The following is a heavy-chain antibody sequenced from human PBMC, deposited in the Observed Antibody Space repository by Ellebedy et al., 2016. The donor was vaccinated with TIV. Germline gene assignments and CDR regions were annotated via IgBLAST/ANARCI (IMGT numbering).Heavy chain of an antibody. V-gene: IGHV4-59*12. Sequence: SETLSLTXTVSGGSISRDCWSWIRQSPGKGLEWIGYIYYTGTTNYNPSLKSRLTISVDTSKNQFSLKLRSVTAADTAVYYCATVSYNRPGSIIGHFFDYWGQGTLVTVSS. J-gene: IGHJ4*02. CDR1: GGSISRDC. D-gene: IGHD3-10*01. CDR3: ATVSYNRPGSIIGHFFDY. CDR2: IYYTGTT.